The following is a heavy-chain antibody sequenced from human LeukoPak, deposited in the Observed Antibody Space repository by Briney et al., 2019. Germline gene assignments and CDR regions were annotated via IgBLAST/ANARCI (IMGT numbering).Heavy chain of an antibody. J-gene: IGHJ4*02. Sequence: GASVKVSCKASGGTFSSYAISWVRQAPGQGLEWMGGIIPVFGTANYAQKFQGRVTITTDESTSTAYMELSRLRSDDTAVYYCARARGAAADPFDYWGQGTLVTVSS. D-gene: IGHD6-13*01. CDR2: IIPVFGTA. CDR1: GGTFSSYA. CDR3: ARARGAAADPFDY. V-gene: IGHV1-69*05.